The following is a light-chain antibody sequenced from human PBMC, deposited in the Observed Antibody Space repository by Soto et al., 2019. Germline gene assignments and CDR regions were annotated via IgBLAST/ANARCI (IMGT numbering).Light chain of an antibody. CDR2: GAS. CDR3: QHYGRSPWT. J-gene: IGKJ1*01. CDR1: QSVSSSY. V-gene: IGKV3-20*01. Sequence: EIVLTQSPGTLSLSPGERATLSCRASQSVSSSYLAWYQQKPGQAPRLLIYGASTRATGIPDRFSGSGTGTDFTLTISRLEPEDLAVYYCQHYGRSPWTFGQGTKVEIK.